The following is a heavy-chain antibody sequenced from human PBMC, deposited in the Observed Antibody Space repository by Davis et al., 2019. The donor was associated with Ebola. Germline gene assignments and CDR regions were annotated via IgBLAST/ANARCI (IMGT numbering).Heavy chain of an antibody. CDR3: ARGLTTVVTGWFDP. CDR2: IYSGGST. D-gene: IGHD4-23*01. V-gene: IGHV3-53*01. CDR1: GFTVSSNY. J-gene: IGHJ5*02. Sequence: GGSLRLSCAASGFTVSSNYMSWVRQAPGKGLAWVSVIYSGGSTYYADSVKGRFTISRDNSKNTLYLQMNSLRAEDTAVYYCARGLTTVVTGWFDPWGQGTLVTVSS.